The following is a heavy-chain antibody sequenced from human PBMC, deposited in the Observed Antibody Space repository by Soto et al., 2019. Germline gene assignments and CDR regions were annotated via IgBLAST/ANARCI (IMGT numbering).Heavy chain of an antibody. V-gene: IGHV1-46*01. J-gene: IGHJ6*02. CDR1: GYTFTSYY. CDR2: INPSGGST. D-gene: IGHD3-10*01. Sequence: GASVKVSCKASGYTFTSYYMHWVRQAPGQGLEWMGIINPSGGSTSYAQKFQGRVTMTRDTSTSTVYMELSSLRSEDTAVYYCAREFPNGSGSYLGGMDVWGQGTTVTVSS. CDR3: AREFPNGSGSYLGGMDV.